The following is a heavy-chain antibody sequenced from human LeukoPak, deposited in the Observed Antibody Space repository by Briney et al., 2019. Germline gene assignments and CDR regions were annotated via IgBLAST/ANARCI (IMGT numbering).Heavy chain of an antibody. D-gene: IGHD2-15*01. CDR2: INWNGGST. V-gene: IGHV3-20*04. Sequence: PGGSLRLSCAASGFTFGDYGMSWVRQAPGKGREWVSSINWNGGSTVYADSVKGRFTISRDNAKNSLYLQMNSLRAEDTALYYCARDSTQPGPVVVAATYAGFDYWGQGTLVTVSS. J-gene: IGHJ4*02. CDR1: GFTFGDYG. CDR3: ARDSTQPGPVVVAATYAGFDY.